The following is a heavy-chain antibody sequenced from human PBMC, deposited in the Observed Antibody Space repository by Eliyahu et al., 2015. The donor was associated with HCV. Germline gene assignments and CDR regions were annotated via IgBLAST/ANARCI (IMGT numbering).Heavy chain of an antibody. CDR3: AKRNDYYYGSGTYYYDYYYGMDV. D-gene: IGHD3-10*01. CDR2: ISYDGTNK. CDR1: GFXFNXYG. V-gene: IGHV3-30*18. J-gene: IGHJ6*02. Sequence: QVQLVESGGGVVQSGRSLRLSCAASGFXFNXYGXHWVRQAPGKGLEWVAVISYDGTNKYYADSVKGRFTISRDNSKNTLYLQMNSLRAEDTAIYYXAKRNDYYYGSGTYYYDYYYGMDVWGQGTTVTVSS.